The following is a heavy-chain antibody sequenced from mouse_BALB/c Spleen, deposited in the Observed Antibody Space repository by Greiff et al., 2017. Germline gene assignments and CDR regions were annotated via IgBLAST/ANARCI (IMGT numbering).Heavy chain of an antibody. V-gene: IGHV3-6*02. CDR1: GYSITSGYY. CDR3: AREGSLLRLKAMDY. Sequence: EVKLQESGPGLVKPSQSLSLTCSVTGYSITSGYYWNWIRQFPGNKLEWMGYISYDGSNNYNPSLKNRISITRDTSKNQFFLKLNSVTTEDTATYYCAREGSLLRLKAMDYWGQGTSVTVSS. J-gene: IGHJ4*01. CDR2: ISYDGSN. D-gene: IGHD1-2*01.